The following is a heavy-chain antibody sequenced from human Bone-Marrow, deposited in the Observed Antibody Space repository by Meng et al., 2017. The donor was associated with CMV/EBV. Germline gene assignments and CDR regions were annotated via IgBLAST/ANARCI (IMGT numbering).Heavy chain of an antibody. CDR2: ISGSGGST. Sequence: GESLKISCAASGFTFSSYAMSWVRQAPGKGLEWVSAISGSGGSTYYADSVKGRFTISRDNSKNTLYLQMNSLRAEDTAVYYCANPVEMATIIPTPGYWGQGPLVTFYS. D-gene: IGHD5-24*01. CDR1: GFTFSSYA. V-gene: IGHV3-23*01. CDR3: ANPVEMATIIPTPGY. J-gene: IGHJ4*02.